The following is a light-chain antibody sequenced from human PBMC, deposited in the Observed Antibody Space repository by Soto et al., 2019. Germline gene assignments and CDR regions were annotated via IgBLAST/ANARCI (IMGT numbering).Light chain of an antibody. Sequence: EIVLTQCPATLSLSPGDRATLSCRASQSVSSYLAWYQQKPGQAPRLLIYDASNRAAGIPARFSGSGSGTDFTLTITSLEPEDFAVYYCQQRSNWPSTFGGGTKVEIK. CDR2: DAS. J-gene: IGKJ4*01. CDR1: QSVSSY. V-gene: IGKV3-11*01. CDR3: QQRSNWPST.